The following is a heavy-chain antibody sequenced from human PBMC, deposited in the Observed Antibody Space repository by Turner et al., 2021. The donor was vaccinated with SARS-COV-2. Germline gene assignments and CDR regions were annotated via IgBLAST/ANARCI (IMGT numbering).Heavy chain of an antibody. V-gene: IGHV3-30*18. J-gene: IGHJ6*02. CDR1: GFNFSSYG. Sequence: QVQLVDSGGGVVQPGRSLRLSCAASGFNFSSYGMHWVRQAPGKGLEWVAVIAYDGSNKYYADSVKGRFTISRDNSKNTLYLQMNSLRAEDTAVYYCAKVSPNRGLRPYYYYYGMDVWGQGTTVTVSS. D-gene: IGHD5-12*01. CDR3: AKVSPNRGLRPYYYYYGMDV. CDR2: IAYDGSNK.